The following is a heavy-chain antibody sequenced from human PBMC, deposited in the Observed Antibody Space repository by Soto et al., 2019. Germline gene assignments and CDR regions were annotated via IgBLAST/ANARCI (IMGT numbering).Heavy chain of an antibody. CDR3: ARVRFLEWLSEVNSFDP. D-gene: IGHD3-3*01. CDR1: GYTFTVYY. V-gene: IGHV1-2*02. CDR2: INPNSGGT. Sequence: ASVKVSCTASGYTFTVYYMHWVRQAPGQGLEWMGWINPNSGGTNYAQKFQGRVTMTRDTSISTAYMELSRLRSDDTAVYFCARVRFLEWLSEVNSFDPSGEVTQVTVPS. J-gene: IGHJ5*02.